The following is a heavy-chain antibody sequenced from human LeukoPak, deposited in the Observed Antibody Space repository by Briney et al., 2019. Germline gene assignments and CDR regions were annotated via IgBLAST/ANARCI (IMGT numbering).Heavy chain of an antibody. Sequence: ASVKVSFKASGYTFTSYGISWVRQAPGQGLEWMGWISAYNGNTNYAQKLQGRVTITTDTTTSTAYMELRSLRSDDTAVYYCARDLPHHYDFWSGYYRKVDYMDVWGKGTTVTVSS. CDR3: ARDLPHHYDFWSGYYRKVDYMDV. D-gene: IGHD3-3*01. J-gene: IGHJ6*03. CDR2: ISAYNGNT. CDR1: GYTFTSYG. V-gene: IGHV1-18*01.